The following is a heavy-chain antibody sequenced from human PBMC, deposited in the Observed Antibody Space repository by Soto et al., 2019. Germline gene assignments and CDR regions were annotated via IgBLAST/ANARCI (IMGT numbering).Heavy chain of an antibody. V-gene: IGHV3-21*01. CDR2: ISSSSSYI. CDR3: ARGYSGRSYYYYGMDV. D-gene: IGHD1-26*01. Sequence: VGSLRLSCAASGFTFSSYSMNWVRQAPGKGLEWVSSISSSSSYIYYADSVKGRFTISRDNAKNSLYLQMNSLRAEDTAVYYCARGYSGRSYYYYGMDVWGQGTTVTVSS. CDR1: GFTFSSYS. J-gene: IGHJ6*02.